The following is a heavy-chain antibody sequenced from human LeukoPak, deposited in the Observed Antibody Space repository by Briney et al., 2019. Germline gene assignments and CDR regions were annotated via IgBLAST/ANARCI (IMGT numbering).Heavy chain of an antibody. Sequence: PSETLSLTCTVSGGSISSGGYYWSWIRQPPGKGLEWIGYIYHSGSTYYNPSLKSRVTISVDRSKNQFSLKLSYVTAADTAVYYCARVGYCSGGSCYEDYWGQGTLVTVSS. V-gene: IGHV4-30-2*01. D-gene: IGHD2-15*01. J-gene: IGHJ4*02. CDR3: ARVGYCSGGSCYEDY. CDR2: IYHSGST. CDR1: GGSISSGGYY.